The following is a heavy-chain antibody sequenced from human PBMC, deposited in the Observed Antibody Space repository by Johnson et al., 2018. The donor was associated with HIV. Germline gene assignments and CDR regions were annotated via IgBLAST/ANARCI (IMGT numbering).Heavy chain of an antibody. CDR2: ISSSGRTR. CDR3: ARPYILLQLVSAFDI. V-gene: IGHV3-11*04. D-gene: IGHD6-6*01. Sequence: QVQLVESGGGLVQPGGSLRLSCAASGFTFSDYNMSWIRQAPGKGLEWVSYISSSGRTRYYADSVKGRFTISRDNAKNSLYLQMNSLRDEDTAVYCCARPYILLQLVSAFDIWGQGTMVTVSS. CDR1: GFTFSDYN. J-gene: IGHJ3*02.